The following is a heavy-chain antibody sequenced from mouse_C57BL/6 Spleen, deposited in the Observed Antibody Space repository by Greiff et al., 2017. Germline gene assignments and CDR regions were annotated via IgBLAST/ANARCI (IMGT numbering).Heavy chain of an antibody. J-gene: IGHJ4*01. V-gene: IGHV5-2*01. CDR3: ARHKLGHYAMDY. Sequence: EVMLVESGGGLVQPGESLKLSCESNEYEFPSHDMSWVRKTPEKRLELVAAINSDGGSTYYPDTMERRFIISRDNTRNTRYLQMSSLRSEDTALYYCARHKLGHYAMDYWGQGTSGTVSS. CDR1: EYEFPSHD. CDR2: INSDGGST. D-gene: IGHD4-1*01.